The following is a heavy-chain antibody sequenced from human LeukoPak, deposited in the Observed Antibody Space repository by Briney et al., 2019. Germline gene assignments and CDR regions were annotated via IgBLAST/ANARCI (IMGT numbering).Heavy chain of an antibody. V-gene: IGHV3-23*01. D-gene: IGHD6-13*01. Sequence: PGGSLRLSCAASGFTFSSYAMSWVRQAPGKGLEWVSAISGSGGSTYYADSVKGRFTIPRDNSKNTLYLQMNSLRAEDTAVYYCAKDRGSSWYPGWFDPWGQGTLVTVSS. CDR3: AKDRGSSWYPGWFDP. CDR2: ISGSGGST. CDR1: GFTFSSYA. J-gene: IGHJ5*02.